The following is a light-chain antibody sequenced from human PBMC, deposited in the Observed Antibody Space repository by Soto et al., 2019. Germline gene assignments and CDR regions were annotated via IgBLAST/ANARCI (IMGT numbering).Light chain of an antibody. V-gene: IGKV1-12*01. CDR2: ATS. CDR1: QNIKMW. J-gene: IGKJ1*01. Sequence: DIQMTQSPSSVSASVGDRVTITCRASQNIKMWLAWYQQKPGGAPRLLIYATSSLQSGSPSRFSGGGSGTEFTLTIDSLQPEDFETYFCQHADSFPWTFGQGTRVEI. CDR3: QHADSFPWT.